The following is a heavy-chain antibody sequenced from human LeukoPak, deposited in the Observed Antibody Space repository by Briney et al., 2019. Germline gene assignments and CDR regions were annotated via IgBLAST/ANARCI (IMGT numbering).Heavy chain of an antibody. V-gene: IGHV4-39*07. CDR1: GGSISSSSYY. D-gene: IGHD3-3*01. CDR3: ARGCYDFWSGYSLGLQDGPYYFDY. J-gene: IGHJ4*02. Sequence: NPSETLSLTCTVSGGSISSSSYYWGWIRQPPGKGLEWIGSIYYSGSTYYNPSLKSRVTISVDTSKNQFSLKLSSVTAADTAVYYCARGCYDFWSGYSLGLQDGPYYFDYWGQGTLVTVSS. CDR2: IYYSGST.